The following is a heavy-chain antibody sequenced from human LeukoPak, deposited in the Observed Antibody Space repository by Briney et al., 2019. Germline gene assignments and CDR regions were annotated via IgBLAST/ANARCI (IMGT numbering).Heavy chain of an antibody. D-gene: IGHD3-10*01. CDR3: ARQTYYASGTYYFLEF. J-gene: IGHJ4*02. CDR1: GGSLSGYY. CDR2: IYYGGST. V-gene: IGHV4-59*01. Sequence: SETLSLTCTVSGGSLSGYYWTWIRQPPVKGLEWIGYIYYGGSTNYNPSLKSRVTMSVDTSKNQFSLKLSSVTAADTAVYYCARQTYYASGTYYFLEFWGQGTLVTVPS.